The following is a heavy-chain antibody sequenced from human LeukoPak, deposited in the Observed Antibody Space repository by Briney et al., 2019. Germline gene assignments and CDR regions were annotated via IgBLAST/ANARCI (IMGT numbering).Heavy chain of an antibody. D-gene: IGHD1-26*01. CDR2: ISSSSSYI. Sequence: GGSLRLSCPASGFTFSSYSMNWVRQAPGKGLEWVSSISSSSSYIYYADSVKGRFTISRDNAKNSLYLQMNSLRAEDTAVYYCARAKGWGADFDYWGQGTLVTVSS. V-gene: IGHV3-21*01. CDR1: GFTFSSYS. CDR3: ARAKGWGADFDY. J-gene: IGHJ4*02.